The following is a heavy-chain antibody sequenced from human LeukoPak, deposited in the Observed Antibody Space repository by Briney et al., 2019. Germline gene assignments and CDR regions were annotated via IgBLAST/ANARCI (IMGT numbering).Heavy chain of an antibody. J-gene: IGHJ4*02. CDR2: IFPGDSDT. V-gene: IGHV5-51*01. D-gene: IGHD6-25*01. Sequence: PGESLKISCKGSGYIFTAYWIGWVRQMPGKGLEWVGIIFPGDSDTKYSPSFQGQVTISADKSISTAYLQWSRLRASDTAMYYCARGWGSDRPHFDYWGQGTLVTVSS. CDR1: GYIFTAYW. CDR3: ARGWGSDRPHFDY.